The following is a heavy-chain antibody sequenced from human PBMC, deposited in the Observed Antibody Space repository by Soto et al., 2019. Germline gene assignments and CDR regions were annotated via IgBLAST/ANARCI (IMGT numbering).Heavy chain of an antibody. CDR3: ARHGIAARPGDYYYGMDV. J-gene: IGHJ6*02. CDR2: IYPGDSDT. D-gene: IGHD6-6*01. Sequence: GESLKISCKGSGYSFTSYWIGWVRQMPGKGLEWMGIIYPGDSDTRYSPSFQGQVTISADKSISTAYLQWGSLKASDTAMYYCARHGIAARPGDYYYGMDVWGQGTTVTVS. CDR1: GYSFTSYW. V-gene: IGHV5-51*01.